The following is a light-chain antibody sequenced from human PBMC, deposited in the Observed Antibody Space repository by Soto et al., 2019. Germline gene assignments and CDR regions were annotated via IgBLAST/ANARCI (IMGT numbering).Light chain of an antibody. V-gene: IGLV4-69*01. CDR1: SGHSSYA. CDR3: QTLSTGILE. J-gene: IGLJ3*02. Sequence: QLVLTQSPSASASLGASVKLTCTLSSGHSSYAIAWHQQQPEKGPRYLMRLNNDGSPSKGDGIPDRFSGSSSGTERYLTISGLQSEDEADYYCQTLSTGILEFGGGTKRTVL. CDR2: LNNDGSP.